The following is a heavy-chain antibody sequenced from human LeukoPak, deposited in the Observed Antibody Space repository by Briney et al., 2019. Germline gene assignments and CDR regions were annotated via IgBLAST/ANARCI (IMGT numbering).Heavy chain of an antibody. D-gene: IGHD1-26*01. J-gene: IGHJ1*01. CDR1: GGSISSSSYY. V-gene: IGHV4-39*07. CDR3: ARDYRLTQIQY. CDR2: IYHSGST. Sequence: SEILSLTCTVSGGSISSSSYYWGWVRQPPGKGLEWIGEIYHSGSTNYNPSLKSRVTISVDTSKNQFSLRLSSVTAADTAVYYCARDYRLTQIQYWGQGTLVTVSS.